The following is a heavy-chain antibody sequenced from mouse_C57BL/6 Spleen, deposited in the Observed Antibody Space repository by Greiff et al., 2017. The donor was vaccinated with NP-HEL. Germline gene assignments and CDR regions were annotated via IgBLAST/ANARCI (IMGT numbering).Heavy chain of an antibody. D-gene: IGHD1-1*01. CDR2: IYPRDGST. CDR3: ARLDYGSSYDY. J-gene: IGHJ2*01. V-gene: IGHV1-78*01. Sequence: VKLVESDAELVKPGASVKISCKVSGYTFTDRTIHWMKQRPEQGLEWIGYIYPRDGSTKYNEKFKGKATLTADKSSSTAYMQLNSLTSEDSAVYFCARLDYGSSYDYWGQGTTLTVSS. CDR1: GYTFTDRT.